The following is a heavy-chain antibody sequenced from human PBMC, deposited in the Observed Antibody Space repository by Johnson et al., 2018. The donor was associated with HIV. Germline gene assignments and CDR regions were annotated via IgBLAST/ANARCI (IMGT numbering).Heavy chain of an antibody. D-gene: IGHD6-19*01. Sequence: VKLVESGGDLVQPGGSLRLSCEASGFSFSNYWMSWVRQAPGKGLEWVANIKEDGSDDYYVDVLKGRFIISRDNAKNSLYLQMSNLRFEDTAVDYCARDGGYSSPHYALDIWGEVTMVIVSS. CDR2: IKEDGSDD. V-gene: IGHV3-7*04. CDR1: GFSFSNYW. CDR3: ARDGGYSSPHYALDI. J-gene: IGHJ3*02.